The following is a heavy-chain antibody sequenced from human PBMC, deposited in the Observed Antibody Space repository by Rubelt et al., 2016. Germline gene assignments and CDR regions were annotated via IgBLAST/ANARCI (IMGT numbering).Heavy chain of an antibody. CDR3: ASGPYSSSASLFPFDY. CDR2: IYYSGST. V-gene: IGHV4-59*08. J-gene: IGHJ4*02. D-gene: IGHD6-6*01. Sequence: LPPGKGLEWIGYIYYSGSTNYNPSLKSRVTISVDTSKNQFSLKLSSVTAADTAVYYCASGPYSSSASLFPFDYWGQGTLVTVSS.